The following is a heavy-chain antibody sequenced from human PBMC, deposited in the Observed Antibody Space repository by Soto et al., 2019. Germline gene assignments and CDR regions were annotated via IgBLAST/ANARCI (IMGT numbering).Heavy chain of an antibody. V-gene: IGHV1-18*01. Sequence: QVQLVQSGAEVKKPGASVKVSCKASGYTFTSYGISWVRQAPGQGLEWMGWISAYNGNTNYAQKLQGRVTMTTDTSTSTAYMELRSLRSDDTAVYYCARAAAILVGATLSLYFDYWGQGTLVTVSS. D-gene: IGHD1-26*01. J-gene: IGHJ4*02. CDR3: ARAAAILVGATLSLYFDY. CDR2: ISAYNGNT. CDR1: GYTFTSYG.